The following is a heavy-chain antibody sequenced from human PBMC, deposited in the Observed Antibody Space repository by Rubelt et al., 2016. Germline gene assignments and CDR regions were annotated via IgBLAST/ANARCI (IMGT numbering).Heavy chain of an antibody. CDR2: INQDGSEK. CDR1: GFTFSDHC. V-gene: IGHV3-7*01. Sequence: GGSLRLSCAVSGFTFSDHCMSWVRQAPGKGLEWVVNINQDGSEKKYVDSVKGRFTISRDNAKNSLYLQMNSLRAEDTAVFYCARDRYSSLGYIDYWGQGTLVTVSS. D-gene: IGHD6-13*01. CDR3: ARDRYSSLGYIDY. J-gene: IGHJ4*02.